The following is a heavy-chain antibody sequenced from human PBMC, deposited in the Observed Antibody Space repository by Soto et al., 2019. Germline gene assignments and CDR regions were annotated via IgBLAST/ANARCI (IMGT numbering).Heavy chain of an antibody. V-gene: IGHV3-21*02. CDR2: ITTSSTSI. J-gene: IGHJ3*02. CDR1: GFTFSSYS. Sequence: EVQLVESGGGLVKPGGSLRLSCIASGFTFSSYSMNWVRQAPGKGLEWVSSITTSSTSIYYADSVKGRFTISRDNAQNPLFLQMNRLGVEETAVYYCAGVQGVASYIWGQGKMVNVSS. D-gene: IGHD2-15*01. CDR3: AGVQGVASYI.